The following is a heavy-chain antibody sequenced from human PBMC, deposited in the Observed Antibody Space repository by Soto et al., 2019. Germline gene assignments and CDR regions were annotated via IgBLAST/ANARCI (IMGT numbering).Heavy chain of an antibody. CDR1: GGCVSSGSHY. CDR3: ARDSTTSGSYGYYFDY. J-gene: IGHJ4*02. CDR2: IYDSGST. Sequence: KPSETLALTCTVSGGCVSSGSHYWSWIRQPPGKGLEWIGYIYDSGSTNYNPSLKSRVIISVDTSKNQLSLRLTSVTAADTAVYYCARDSTTSGSYGYYFDYWGQGTLVTVSS. D-gene: IGHD3-10*01. V-gene: IGHV4-61*01.